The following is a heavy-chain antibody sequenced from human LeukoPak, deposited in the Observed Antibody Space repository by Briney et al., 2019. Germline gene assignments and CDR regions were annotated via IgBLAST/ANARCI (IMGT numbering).Heavy chain of an antibody. Sequence: GGSLRLSCAASGFTFSSYGMHWVRQAPGKGLEWVAFIRYDGSNKYYAGSVKGRFTISRDNSKNTLYLQMNSLRAEDTAVYYCAKDRVSSSSHFDYWGQGTLVTVSS. CDR3: AKDRVSSSSHFDY. CDR2: IRYDGSNK. CDR1: GFTFSSYG. D-gene: IGHD6-13*01. J-gene: IGHJ4*02. V-gene: IGHV3-30*02.